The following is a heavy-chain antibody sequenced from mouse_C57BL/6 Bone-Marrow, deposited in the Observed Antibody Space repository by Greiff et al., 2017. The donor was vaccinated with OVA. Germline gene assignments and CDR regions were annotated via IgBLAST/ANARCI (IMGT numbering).Heavy chain of an antibody. CDR1: GYTFTDYY. CDR2: IYPGSGNT. Sequence: VQLMESGAELVRPGASVKLSCKASGYTFTDYYINWVKQRPGQGLEWIARIYPGSGNTYYNEKFKGKATLTAEKSSSTAYMQLSSLTSEDSAVYFCERYVSTTVFFDYWGKGTTLTVSS. J-gene: IGHJ2*01. V-gene: IGHV1-76*01. CDR3: ERYVSTTVFFDY. D-gene: IGHD1-1*01.